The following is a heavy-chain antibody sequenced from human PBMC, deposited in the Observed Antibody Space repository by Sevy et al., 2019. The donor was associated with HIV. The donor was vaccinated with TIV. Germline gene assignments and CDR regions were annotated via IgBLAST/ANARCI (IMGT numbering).Heavy chain of an antibody. V-gene: IGHV3-30*18. CDR2: ISYDGNNK. CDR3: AKDHNLWSEGGFLHH. D-gene: IGHD3-10*01. J-gene: IGHJ1*01. Sequence: GGSLRLSCAASGFTFSSYAIHWVRQAPGKGLEWVAVISYDGNNKYYADSVKGRFTVSRDNSKNTLYVQMNSLRAEDTAVYYCAKDHNLWSEGGFLHHWGQVTLVTVSS. CDR1: GFTFSSYA.